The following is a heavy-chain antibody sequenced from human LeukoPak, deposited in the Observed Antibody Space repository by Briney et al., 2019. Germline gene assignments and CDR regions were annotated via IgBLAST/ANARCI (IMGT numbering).Heavy chain of an antibody. J-gene: IGHJ4*02. D-gene: IGHD3-22*01. Sequence: SETLSLTCTVSGGSISSYYWSWIRQPPGKGLEWIGYIYYSGSTDYNPSLKSRVTMSVDTSKNQFSLKLSSVTAADTAVYYCARGQYYYDSSGYYRFDYWGQGTLVTVSS. V-gene: IGHV4-59*12. CDR1: GGSISSYY. CDR2: IYYSGST. CDR3: ARGQYYYDSSGYYRFDY.